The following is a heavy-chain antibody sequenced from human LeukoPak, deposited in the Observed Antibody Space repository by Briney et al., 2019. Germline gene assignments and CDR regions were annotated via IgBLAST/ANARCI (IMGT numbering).Heavy chain of an antibody. D-gene: IGHD2-15*01. CDR1: GLSFSDYR. CDR2: TAGADDVI. J-gene: IGHJ6*02. CDR3: ATYIQRPPGMDV. Sequence: QPGGSLRLSCAVSGLSFSDYRMIWVRQAPEKRPEWVAVTAGADDVIKYADSVKGRFTISTDNSKNTVYLQMNSLRAEDTALYFCATYIQRPPGMDVWGQGTMVTDSS. V-gene: IGHV3-23*01.